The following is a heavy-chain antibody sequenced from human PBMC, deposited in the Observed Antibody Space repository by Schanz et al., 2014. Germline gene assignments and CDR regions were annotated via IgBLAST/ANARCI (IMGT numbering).Heavy chain of an antibody. D-gene: IGHD2-8*02. CDR1: GFTFSSYS. J-gene: IGHJ4*02. CDR3: AKSLESCPGGRCSRGYFDY. CDR2: ISDSGDTA. V-gene: IGHV3-23*01. Sequence: VHLLESGGGLVQPGGSLRLSCTASGFTFSSYSMNWVRQAPGKGLEWVSLISDSGDTAYYADSVKGRFTISRDNFKGALYLQMSSLRAEDTAVYYCAKSLESCPGGRCSRGYFDYWGQGTLVTVSS.